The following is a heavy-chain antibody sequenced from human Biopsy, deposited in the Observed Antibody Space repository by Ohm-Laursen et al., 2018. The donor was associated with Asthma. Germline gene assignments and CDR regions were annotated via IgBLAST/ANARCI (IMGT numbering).Heavy chain of an antibody. Sequence: SLRLSCAAPGFTFSSYGMHWVRQAPGKGLEWVAVIWYDGGNKYYADSVKGRFIISRDNSKNTLYLQMNSLRAEDTAVYYCARDIVATMIGYYYYGMDVWGQGTTFTVSS. CDR1: GFTFSSYG. V-gene: IGHV3-33*01. D-gene: IGHD5-12*01. J-gene: IGHJ6*02. CDR3: ARDIVATMIGYYYYGMDV. CDR2: IWYDGGNK.